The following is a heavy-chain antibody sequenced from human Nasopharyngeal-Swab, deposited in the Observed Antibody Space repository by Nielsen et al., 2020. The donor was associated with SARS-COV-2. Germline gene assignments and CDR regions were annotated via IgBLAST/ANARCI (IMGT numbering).Heavy chain of an antibody. D-gene: IGHD2-8*01. V-gene: IGHV3-74*01. CDR2: VNNDGSNT. CDR1: GFTFSSYW. J-gene: IGHJ2*01. CDR3: ARALNGYFDL. Sequence: GESLKISCAASGFTFSSYWMHWVRQDPGKGLVWVSRVNNDGSNTNYADSVKGRFTISRDNAKNTLFLQMNGLRAEDTALYYCARALNGYFDLWGRGTLVAVSS.